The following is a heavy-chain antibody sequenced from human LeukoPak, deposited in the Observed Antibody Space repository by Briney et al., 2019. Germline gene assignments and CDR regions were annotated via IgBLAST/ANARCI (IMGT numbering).Heavy chain of an antibody. Sequence: SETLSLTCSVPGDSISSYFWSWIRQPPGKGLEWIGYMHNGRYSNYNPSLKSRVTISGDTSKNQLFLKLTSVTAADTAVYYCAATIKRDYGDTNLDYWGQGTLVTVSS. J-gene: IGHJ4*02. CDR3: AATIKRDYGDTNLDY. CDR2: MHNGRYS. V-gene: IGHV4-59*01. D-gene: IGHD4/OR15-4a*01. CDR1: GDSISSYF.